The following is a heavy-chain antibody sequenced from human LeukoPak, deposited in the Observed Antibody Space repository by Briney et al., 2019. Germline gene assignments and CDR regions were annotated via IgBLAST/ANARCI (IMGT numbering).Heavy chain of an antibody. Sequence: GGSLRLSCAASGFTFSDYYMSWIRQAPGKGLEWVSYISSSSSYTNYADSVKGRFTISRDNAKNSLYLQMNSLRAEDTAVYYCARDTHSSSWGPFDYWGQGTLVTVSS. CDR3: ARDTHSSSWGPFDY. CDR1: GFTFSDYY. V-gene: IGHV3-11*06. J-gene: IGHJ4*02. D-gene: IGHD6-13*01. CDR2: ISSSSSYT.